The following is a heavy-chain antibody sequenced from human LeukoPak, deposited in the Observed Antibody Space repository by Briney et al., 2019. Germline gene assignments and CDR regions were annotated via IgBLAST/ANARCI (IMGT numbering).Heavy chain of an antibody. V-gene: IGHV1-69*04. CDR1: GGTFSSYA. D-gene: IGHD1-26*01. J-gene: IGHJ3*02. CDR3: ARGATWDAFDI. Sequence: GASVKVSCKASGGTFSSYAISWVRQAPGQGLEWMGRIIPILGIVNYAQKFQGRVTITADKSTSTAYMELSSLRSEDTAVYYCARGATWDAFDIWGQGTMVTVSS. CDR2: IIPILGIV.